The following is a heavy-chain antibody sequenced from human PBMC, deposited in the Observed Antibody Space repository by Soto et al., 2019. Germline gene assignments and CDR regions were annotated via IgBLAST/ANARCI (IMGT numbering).Heavy chain of an antibody. J-gene: IGHJ5*02. CDR1: GGTFSSYA. Sequence: GASVKVSCKASGGTFSSYAISWVRQAPGQGLEWMGGIIPIFGTANYAQKFQGRVTITADESTSTAYMELSSLRSEDTAVYYCARDPQDIVLVPAATMEPYNWFDPWGQGTLVIVSS. CDR2: IIPIFGTA. D-gene: IGHD2-2*01. CDR3: ARDPQDIVLVPAATMEPYNWFDP. V-gene: IGHV1-69*13.